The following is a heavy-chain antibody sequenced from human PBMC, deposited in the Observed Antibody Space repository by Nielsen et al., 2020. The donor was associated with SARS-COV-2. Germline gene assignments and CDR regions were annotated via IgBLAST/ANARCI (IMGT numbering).Heavy chain of an antibody. CDR1: GGTFSSYA. J-gene: IGHJ3*01. V-gene: IGHV1-18*01. CDR2: ISAYNGNT. D-gene: IGHD2-2*01. Sequence: ASVKVSCKASGGTFSSYAISWVRQAPGQGLEWMGWISAYNGNTNYAQKLQGRVTMTTDTSTSTAYMELRSLRSDDTAVYYCARWGVPAVRGAFDLWGQGTMVTVSS. CDR3: ARWGVPAVRGAFDL.